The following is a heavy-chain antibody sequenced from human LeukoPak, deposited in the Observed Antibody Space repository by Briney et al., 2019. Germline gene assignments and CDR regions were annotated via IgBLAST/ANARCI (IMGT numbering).Heavy chain of an antibody. J-gene: IGHJ4*02. Sequence: PSETLSLTCAVYGGTFRDYHWSWIRQPPGKGLEWIGEVNYSGSTIYNPSLKSRVTISVDTSKKQFSLIVKSVTVADTAVYLCARRSVNTAMADFDYWGQGTLVTVSS. CDR2: VNYSGST. CDR1: GGTFRDYH. V-gene: IGHV4-34*01. D-gene: IGHD5-18*01. CDR3: ARRSVNTAMADFDY.